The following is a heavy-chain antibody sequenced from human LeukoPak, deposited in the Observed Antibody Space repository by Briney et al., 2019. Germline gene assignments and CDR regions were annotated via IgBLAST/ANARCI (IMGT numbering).Heavy chain of an antibody. D-gene: IGHD5-24*01. CDR2: IYTSGST. Sequence: SETLSLTCAVSGGSISSYYWSWIRQPPGKGLEWIGYIYTSGSTNYNPSLKSRVTISVDTSKNQFSLKLSSVTAADTAVYYCARQEGDGPNYYMDVWGKGTTVTVSS. CDR1: GGSISSYY. CDR3: ARQEGDGPNYYMDV. J-gene: IGHJ6*03. V-gene: IGHV4-4*09.